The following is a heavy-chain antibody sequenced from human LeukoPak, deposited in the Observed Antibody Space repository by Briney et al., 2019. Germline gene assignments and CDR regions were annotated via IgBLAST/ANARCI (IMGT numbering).Heavy chain of an antibody. D-gene: IGHD4-23*01. CDR2: IYYSGST. CDR1: GGSISSYY. Sequence: SETLSLTCSVSGGSISSYYWSWIRQPPGKGLEWIGYIYYSGSTNYNPSLKSRVTISVDTSKNQFSLKLNSVTAADTAVYYCARLGEHDYGGNGPVWDYWGQGTLVTVSS. V-gene: IGHV4-59*01. CDR3: ARLGEHDYGGNGPVWDY. J-gene: IGHJ4*02.